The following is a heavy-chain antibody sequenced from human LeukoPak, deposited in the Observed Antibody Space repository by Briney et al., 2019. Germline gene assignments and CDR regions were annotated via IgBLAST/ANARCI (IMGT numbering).Heavy chain of an antibody. CDR3: PYIVGGRTSGFDF. CDR1: GYTFTGYY. J-gene: IGHJ4*02. V-gene: IGHV1-2*02. D-gene: IGHD1-26*01. CDR2: FNPNGGGT. Sequence: ASVKVSCKASGYTFTGYYVHWLRQAPGQGLEWMGWFNPNGGGTRYAQRFQGRFSMTSDTSINTAYLEVTRLTPDDTAIYYCPYIVGGRTSGFDFWGQGTLVTVSS.